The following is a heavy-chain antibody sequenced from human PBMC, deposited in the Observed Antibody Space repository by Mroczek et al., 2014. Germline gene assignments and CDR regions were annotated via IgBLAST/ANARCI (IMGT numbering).Heavy chain of an antibody. CDR1: GGSISSYY. Sequence: QVQLQESGPGLVKPSETLSLTCTVSGGSISSYYWSWIRQPPGKGLEWIGYIYYSGSTNYNPSLKSRVTISVDTSKNQFSLKLSSVTAADTAVYYCARLSDFWSGYHYFDYWGQGTLVTVSS. CDR2: IYYSGST. J-gene: IGHJ4*02. D-gene: IGHD3-3*01. V-gene: IGHV4-59*01. CDR3: ARLSDFWSGYHYFDY.